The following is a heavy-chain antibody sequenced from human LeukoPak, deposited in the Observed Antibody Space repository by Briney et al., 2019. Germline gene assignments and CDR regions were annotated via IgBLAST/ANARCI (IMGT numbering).Heavy chain of an antibody. Sequence: GSLRLSCAASGFPFSSYSINWVRRAPGKGLEWVSYIHIDTDTTWYADSVKGRFTISRDSAKNSLYLQMNSLRVEDTALYYCARDHDWGFDYWGQGTLVTVSS. CDR3: ARDHDWGFDY. D-gene: IGHD7-27*01. CDR2: IHIDTDTT. CDR1: GFPFSSYS. J-gene: IGHJ4*02. V-gene: IGHV3-48*01.